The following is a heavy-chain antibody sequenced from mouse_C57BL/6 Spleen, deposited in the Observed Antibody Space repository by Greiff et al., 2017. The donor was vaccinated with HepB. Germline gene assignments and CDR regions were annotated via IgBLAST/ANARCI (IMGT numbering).Heavy chain of an antibody. CDR2: IDPSDSET. CDR1: GYTFTSYW. V-gene: IGHV1-52*01. D-gene: IGHD1-1*01. J-gene: IGHJ3*01. Sequence: QVHVKQPGAELVRPGSSVKLSCKASGYTFTSYWMHWVKQRPIQGLEWIGNIDPSDSETHYNQKFKDKATLTVDKSSSTAYMQLSSLTSEDSAVYYCARENKDYYGSSYGFAYWGQGTLVTVSA. CDR3: ARENKDYYGSSYGFAY.